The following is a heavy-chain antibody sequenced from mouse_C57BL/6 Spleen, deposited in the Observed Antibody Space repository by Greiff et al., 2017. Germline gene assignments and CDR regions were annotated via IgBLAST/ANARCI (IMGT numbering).Heavy chain of an antibody. CDR2: IYPGDGAT. V-gene: IGHV1-80*01. J-gene: IGHJ2*01. CDR1: GYAFSSYW. D-gene: IGHD2-2*01. CDR3: ARDGYDPLDY. Sequence: QVQLQQSGAELVKPGASVKISCKASGYAFSSYWMNWVKQRPGKGLAWIGQIYPGDGATNYNGKVKGKATLTADKSSSTAYMQLSSLTSEESAVYFCARDGYDPLDYWGQGTTLTVSS.